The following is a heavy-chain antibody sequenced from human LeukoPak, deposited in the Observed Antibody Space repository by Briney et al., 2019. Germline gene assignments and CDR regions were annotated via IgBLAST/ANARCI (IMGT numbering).Heavy chain of an antibody. CDR2: ISYSGST. CDR1: GSSISTHY. J-gene: IGHJ6*03. D-gene: IGHD3-3*01. Sequence: SETLSLTCTVSGSSISTHYWSWIRQPPGKGLEWIGYISYSGSTNYTPSLKSRVTMLMDTSKNQFSLKLSSVTAADTAVYYCARRLGDFWSGYYRYYMDVWGKGTTVTVSS. CDR3: ARRLGDFWSGYYRYYMDV. V-gene: IGHV4-59*11.